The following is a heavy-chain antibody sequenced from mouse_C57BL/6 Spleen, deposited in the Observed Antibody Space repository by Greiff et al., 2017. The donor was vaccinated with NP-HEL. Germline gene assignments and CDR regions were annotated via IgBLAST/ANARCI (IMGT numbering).Heavy chain of an antibody. CDR3: ARGGGYYGSRGFFAY. D-gene: IGHD1-1*01. CDR2: IGPGSGST. CDR1: GYTFTDYY. J-gene: IGHJ3*01. Sequence: VKLMESGAELVKPGASVKISCKASGYTFTDYYINWVKQRPGQGLEWIGKIGPGSGSTYYNEKFKGKATLNADKSSSTAYMQLSSLTSEDSAVYCCARGGGYYGSRGFFAYWGQGTLVTVSA. V-gene: IGHV1-77*01.